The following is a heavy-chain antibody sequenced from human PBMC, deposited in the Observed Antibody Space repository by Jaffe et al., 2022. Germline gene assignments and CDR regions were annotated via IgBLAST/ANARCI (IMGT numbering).Heavy chain of an antibody. D-gene: IGHD6-13*01. CDR2: IKEDGSEI. CDR3: ARGTTEAPGTDY. V-gene: IGHV3-7*01. Sequence: EVQLVESGGDLVQPGGSLRLSCAASGFTFSRYWMNWVRQAPGKGLEWVANIKEDGSEIHYVDSVKGRLTISRDNARNSLYLQMSSLRAEDTAVYYCARGTTEAPGTDYWGQGTLVTVSS. J-gene: IGHJ4*02. CDR1: GFTFSRYW.